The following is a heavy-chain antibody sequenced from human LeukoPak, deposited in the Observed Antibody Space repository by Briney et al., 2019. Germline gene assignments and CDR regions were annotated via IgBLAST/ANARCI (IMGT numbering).Heavy chain of an antibody. D-gene: IGHD5-18*01. CDR1: GYSISSGYY. CDR3: ARRGYSYGYRGTFVDY. J-gene: IGHJ4*02. V-gene: IGHV4-38-2*01. Sequence: SSETLSLTCAASGYSISSGYYWGWIRQPPGKGLEWIGSIYHSGSTYYNPSLKSRVTISVDTSKNQFSLKLSSVTAADTAVYYCARRGYSYGYRGTFVDYWGQGTLVTVSS. CDR2: IYHSGST.